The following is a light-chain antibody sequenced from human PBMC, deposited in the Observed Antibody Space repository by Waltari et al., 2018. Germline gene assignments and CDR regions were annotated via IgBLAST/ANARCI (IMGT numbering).Light chain of an antibody. J-gene: IGKJ4*01. CDR2: AAS. CDR1: QGISTW. V-gene: IGKV1-12*01. CDR3: QQSNSIPLT. Sequence: DIQMTHSPSSVSASVVDRVTITCRASQGISTWLAWYQQKPGKAPNLLIYAASTLQSGVPSRFSGSGSGTDFTLTISSLQPEDFATYFCQQSNSIPLTFGGGTKVEIK.